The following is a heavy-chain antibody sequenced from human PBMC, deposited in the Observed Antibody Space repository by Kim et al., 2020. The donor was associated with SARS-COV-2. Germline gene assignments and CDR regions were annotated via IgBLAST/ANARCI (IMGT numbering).Heavy chain of an antibody. CDR2: IYYSWST. V-gene: IGHV4-39*01. Sequence: SETLSLTCTVSGGSISSSSYYWGWIRQPPGKGLEWIGSIYYSWSTYYNPSLKSRVTIYVDTSKNQFYLKLSTVTAADTAVYYCARHSRIVVVPAAILAWGQGTLVTVSS. CDR3: ARHSRIVVVPAAILA. D-gene: IGHD2-2*01. J-gene: IGHJ4*02. CDR1: GGSISSSSYY.